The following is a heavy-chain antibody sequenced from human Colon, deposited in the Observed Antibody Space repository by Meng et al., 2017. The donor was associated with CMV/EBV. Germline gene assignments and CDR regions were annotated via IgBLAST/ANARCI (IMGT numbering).Heavy chain of an antibody. D-gene: IGHD3-22*01. CDR2: ITWDGSGP. J-gene: IGHJ4*02. Sequence: GGSLRLSCVASGFTFDEYGMAWVRHTPVKGLELVSLITWDGSGPYFGNFVKGRFAISRDNSRNSLFLQMDRLRGDDTAVYYCARDRRHYDEGSGYGSVDYWGQGTLVTVSS. V-gene: IGHV3-43D*03. CDR3: ARDRRHYDEGSGYGSVDY. CDR1: GFTFDEYG.